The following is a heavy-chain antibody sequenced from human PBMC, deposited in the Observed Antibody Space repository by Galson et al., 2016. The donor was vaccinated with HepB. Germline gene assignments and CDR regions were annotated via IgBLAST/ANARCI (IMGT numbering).Heavy chain of an antibody. V-gene: IGHV3-23*01. J-gene: IGHJ4*02. CDR1: GFSFSTCA. CDR3: EKDLKDGTDYLDY. Sequence: SLRLSCAASGFSFSTCAMTWVRQAPGKGLEWVAAISGSGAATYYADSVQGRFSISRDNAKNTLDLQMKSLRVEDTAVYFCEKDLKDGTDYLDYWGQGNLVT. CDR2: ISGSGAAT. D-gene: IGHD5-24*01.